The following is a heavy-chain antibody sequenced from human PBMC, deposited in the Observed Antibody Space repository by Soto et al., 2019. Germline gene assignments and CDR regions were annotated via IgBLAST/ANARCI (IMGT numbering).Heavy chain of an antibody. J-gene: IGHJ4*02. Sequence: GGSLRLSCAASGFTFSNYAMSWVRQAPGKGLEWVSAISSSGDSPYYADSVKGRFTVSRDNSKNTLYLQMNSLRVEDTAIYYCSRNTIPNTHYCGQGTLVTVSS. CDR3: SRNTIPNTHY. CDR1: GFTFSNYA. CDR2: ISSSGDSP. V-gene: IGHV3-23*01. D-gene: IGHD1-1*01.